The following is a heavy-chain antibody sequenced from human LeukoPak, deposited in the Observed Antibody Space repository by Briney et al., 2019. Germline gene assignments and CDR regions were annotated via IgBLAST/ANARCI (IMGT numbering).Heavy chain of an antibody. CDR1: GYTFTSYG. CDR2: IRAYNGNT. J-gene: IGHJ6*03. V-gene: IGHV1-18*01. D-gene: IGHD4-17*01. Sequence: ASVNVSCKASGYTFTSYGMSWVRQAAGQGLEWVGCIRAYNGNTNYAHKLQGRVTMSTDTTTSTAYMELTRLRSDDTAVYYCARGDGAYYSYYMDVWGKGTTVTVSS. CDR3: ARGDGAYYSYYMDV.